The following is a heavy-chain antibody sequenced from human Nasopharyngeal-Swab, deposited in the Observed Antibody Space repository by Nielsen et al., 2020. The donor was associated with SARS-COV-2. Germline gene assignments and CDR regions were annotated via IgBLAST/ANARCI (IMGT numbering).Heavy chain of an antibody. J-gene: IGHJ4*02. CDR1: GFTFSPYT. D-gene: IGHD3-9*01. CDR3: ARDFDKDR. CDR2: ITSGNSV. V-gene: IGHV3-48*04. Sequence: GSLKISCATSGFTFSPYTMTWVRQAPGKGLQWISYITSGNSVQYADSVRGRFTISSDNARNTVYLQMSSLRVEDTAVYYCARDFDKDRWGQGTLVTVSS.